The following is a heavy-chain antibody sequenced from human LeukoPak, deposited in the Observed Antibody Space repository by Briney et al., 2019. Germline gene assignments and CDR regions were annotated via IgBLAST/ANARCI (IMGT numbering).Heavy chain of an antibody. CDR3: ARETLLGRAFDI. CDR2: ISSSSSYI. Sequence: GGTLRLSCAASGFTFSSYGMSWVRQAPGKGLEWVSSISSSSSYIYYADSVKGRFTISRDNAKNSLYLQMHSLRAEDTAVYYCARETLLGRAFDIWGEGTTVTVSS. V-gene: IGHV3-21*01. CDR1: GFTFSSYG. J-gene: IGHJ3*02. D-gene: IGHD2-15*01.